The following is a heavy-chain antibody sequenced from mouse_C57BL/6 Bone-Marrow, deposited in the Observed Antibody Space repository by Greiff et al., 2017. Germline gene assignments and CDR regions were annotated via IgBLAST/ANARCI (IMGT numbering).Heavy chain of an antibody. V-gene: IGHV1-31*01. D-gene: IGHD1-1*01. CDR3: ARGGTTVVVDY. J-gene: IGHJ2*01. CDR2: IYPYNGVS. Sequence: VHVKQSGPELVKPGASVKISCKASGYSFTGYYMHWVKQSHGNILDWIGYIYPYNGVSSYNQKFKGKATLTVDKSSSTAYMELRSLTSEDAAVYYCARGGTTVVVDYWGQGTTLTVSS. CDR1: GYSFTGYY.